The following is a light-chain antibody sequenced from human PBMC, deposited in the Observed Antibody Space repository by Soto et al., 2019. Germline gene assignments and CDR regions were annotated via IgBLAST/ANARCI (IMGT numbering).Light chain of an antibody. J-gene: IGLJ3*02. CDR2: DNT. CDR1: GSNIGAGYD. V-gene: IGLV1-40*01. Sequence: QSVLTQPPSVSAAPGQRVTISCSGSGSNIGAGYDVHWYQQLPGSAPQLLIYDNTNRPSGVPDRFSGSRSGTSASLAITRLQAEDEADYYCQAYDYSLTASVFGGGTKVTVL. CDR3: QAYDYSLTASV.